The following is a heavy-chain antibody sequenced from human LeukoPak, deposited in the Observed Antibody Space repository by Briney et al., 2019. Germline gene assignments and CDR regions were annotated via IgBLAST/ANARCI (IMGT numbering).Heavy chain of an antibody. D-gene: IGHD3-10*02. CDR1: GFTFSSYG. J-gene: IGHJ4*02. CDR2: ISYDGSNK. V-gene: IGHV3-30*18. Sequence: QTGGSLRLSCAASGFTFSSYGMHWVRQAPGKGLEWVAVISYDGSNKYYADSVKGRFTISRDNSKNTLYLQMNSLRAEDTAVYYCAKDSNKMLFGESIPGWGGDYWGQGTLVTVSS. CDR3: AKDSNKMLFGESIPGWGGDY.